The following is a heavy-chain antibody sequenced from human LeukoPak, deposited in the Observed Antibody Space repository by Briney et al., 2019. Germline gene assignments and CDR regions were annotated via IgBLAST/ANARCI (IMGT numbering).Heavy chain of an antibody. Sequence: GGSLRLSCAASGFTFSSYGMHWVRQAPGKGLEWVAVIWYDGSNKYYADSVKGRFTISRDNSKNTLYLQVNSLRAEDTAVYYCARGGYCSSTSCYANKYNWFDPWGQGTLVTVSS. V-gene: IGHV3-33*01. J-gene: IGHJ5*02. CDR1: GFTFSSYG. CDR3: ARGGYCSSTSCYANKYNWFDP. CDR2: IWYDGSNK. D-gene: IGHD2-2*01.